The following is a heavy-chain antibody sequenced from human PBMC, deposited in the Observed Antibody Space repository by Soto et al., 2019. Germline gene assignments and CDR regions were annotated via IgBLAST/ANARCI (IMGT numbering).Heavy chain of an antibody. CDR3: ARVVYGMDV. CDR2: IYYSGST. CDR1: GGSISSYY. V-gene: IGHV4-59*01. J-gene: IGHJ6*02. Sequence: SETLSLTCTVSGGSISSYYWSWIRQPPGKGLEWIGYIYYSGSTNYNPSLKSRVTISVDTSKNQSSLKLSSVTAADTAVYYCARVVYGMDVWGQGTTVTVSS.